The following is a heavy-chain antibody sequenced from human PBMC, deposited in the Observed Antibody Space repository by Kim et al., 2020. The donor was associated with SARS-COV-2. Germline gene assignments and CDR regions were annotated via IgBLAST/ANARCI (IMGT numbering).Heavy chain of an antibody. V-gene: IGHV4-59*01. CDR3: ARGRIAAAAQGL. CDR2: INYSGST. D-gene: IGHD6-13*01. CDR1: GGSISSYY. J-gene: IGHJ4*02. Sequence: SETLSLTCTVSGGSISSYYWSWIRQPPGKGLEWIGYINYSGSTHYNPSLKSRVTISVDTSKNQFSLKLTSVTAADTAVYYCARGRIAAAAQGLWGQGTLVTVSS.